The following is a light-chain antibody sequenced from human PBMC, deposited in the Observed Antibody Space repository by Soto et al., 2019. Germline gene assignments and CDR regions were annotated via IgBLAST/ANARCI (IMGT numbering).Light chain of an antibody. J-gene: IGLJ3*02. V-gene: IGLV2-14*01. CDR1: SIDGGGYNY. CDR2: DVT. CDR3: SSYTSSSTPLV. Sequence: QPVLTQPASVSGSPGQSITISCTGTSIDGGGYNYVSWYQQHPGKAPKLMIYDVTNRPSGVSNRFSGSKSGNTASLTISGLQAEDEADYYCSSYTSSSTPLVFGGGTKLTVL.